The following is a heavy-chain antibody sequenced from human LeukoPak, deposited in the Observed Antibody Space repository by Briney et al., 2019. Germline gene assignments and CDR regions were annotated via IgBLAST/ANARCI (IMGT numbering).Heavy chain of an antibody. CDR3: AREFYSSSRYWFDP. CDR1: GYSFTSYA. J-gene: IGHJ5*02. CDR2: INTNTGNP. Sequence: ASVKVSCTASGYSFTSYAMNWVRQAPGQGLEWMGWINTNTGNPTYAPGFTGRFVFSLDTSVSTAFLQISSLKAEDTAVYYCAREFYSSSRYWFDPWGQGTLVTVSS. D-gene: IGHD6-13*01. V-gene: IGHV7-4-1*02.